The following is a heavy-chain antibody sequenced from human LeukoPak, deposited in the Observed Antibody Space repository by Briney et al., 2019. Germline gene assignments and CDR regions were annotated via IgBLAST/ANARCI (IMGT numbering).Heavy chain of an antibody. CDR1: GFTFDDYA. J-gene: IGHJ4*02. Sequence: GGSLRLSCAASGFTFDDYAMHWVRRAPGKGLEWVSGISWNSGSIGYADSVKGRFTISRDNAKNSLYLQMNSLRAEDTALYYCAKSGYDILTGPFDYWGQGTLVTVSS. CDR2: ISWNSGSI. D-gene: IGHD3-9*01. V-gene: IGHV3-9*01. CDR3: AKSGYDILTGPFDY.